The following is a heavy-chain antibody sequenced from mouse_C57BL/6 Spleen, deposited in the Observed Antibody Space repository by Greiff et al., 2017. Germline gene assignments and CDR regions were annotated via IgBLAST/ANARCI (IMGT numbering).Heavy chain of an antibody. CDR1: GYTFTSYN. D-gene: IGHD2-4*01. CDR3: ARYEDYYDYDGGFDY. V-gene: IGHV1-12*01. CDR2: IYPGNGDT. J-gene: IGHJ2*01. Sequence: QVQLQQSGAELVRPGASVKMSCKASGYTFTSYNMHWVKQTPRQGLEWIGAIYPGNGDTSYNQKFKGKATLTVDKSSSTAYMQLSSLTSEDSAVYFCARYEDYYDYDGGFDYWGQGTTLTVSS.